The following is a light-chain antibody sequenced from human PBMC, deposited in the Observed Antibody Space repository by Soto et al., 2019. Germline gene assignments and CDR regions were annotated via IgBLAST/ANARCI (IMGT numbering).Light chain of an antibody. Sequence: QSVLTQPPSASGTPGQRVTISCSGSSSNIGSNTVNWYQQLPGTAPKLLIYSNNQRPSGVPDRFSGSKSGTSASLDISGLQSEDEADYYCAAWDDSLNGFWVFGGGTKVTVL. J-gene: IGLJ3*02. V-gene: IGLV1-44*01. CDR3: AAWDDSLNGFWV. CDR2: SNN. CDR1: SSNIGSNT.